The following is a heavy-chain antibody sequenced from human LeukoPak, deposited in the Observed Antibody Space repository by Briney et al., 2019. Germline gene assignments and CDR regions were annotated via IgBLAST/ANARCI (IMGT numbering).Heavy chain of an antibody. CDR3: ARGGKYYYGSGDFDY. V-gene: IGHV4-34*01. Sequence: PSETLSLTCAVYGGSFSGYYWSWIHQPPGKGLEWIGEINHSGSTNYNPSLKSRVTISVDTSKNQFSLKLSSVTAADKAVYYCARGGKYYYGSGDFDYWGQGTLVTVSS. CDR1: GGSFSGYY. J-gene: IGHJ4*02. CDR2: INHSGST. D-gene: IGHD3-10*01.